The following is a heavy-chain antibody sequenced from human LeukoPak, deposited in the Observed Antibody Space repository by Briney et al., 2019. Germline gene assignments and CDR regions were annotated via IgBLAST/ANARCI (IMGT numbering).Heavy chain of an antibody. CDR2: ISGGGST. V-gene: IGHV3-23*01. J-gene: IGHJ5*02. D-gene: IGHD2-21*01. Sequence: GGSLRLSCAASGFILSDYGMSWVRQAPGKGLEWVSSISGGGSTYYTDSVKGRFTISRDRSKNTLYLEMHSLRAEDTAVYYCASRKNYMVVTVPWGQGTLVTVSP. CDR3: ASRKNYMVVTVP. CDR1: GFILSDYG.